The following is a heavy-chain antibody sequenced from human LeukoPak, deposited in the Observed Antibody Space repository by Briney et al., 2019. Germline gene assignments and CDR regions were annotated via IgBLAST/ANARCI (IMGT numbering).Heavy chain of an antibody. J-gene: IGHJ4*02. Sequence: PSETLSLTCTVSGGSISTSTYYWGWIRQPPGKGLEWIGSIYYSGSPYYNPSLKSRVTISVDTSNNQFSLKLSSVTAADTAVYYCARASMTYYYDSSGYPLSVLDYWGQGTLVTVSS. D-gene: IGHD3-22*01. V-gene: IGHV4-39*07. CDR3: ARASMTYYYDSSGYPLSVLDY. CDR2: IYYSGSP. CDR1: GGSISTSTYY.